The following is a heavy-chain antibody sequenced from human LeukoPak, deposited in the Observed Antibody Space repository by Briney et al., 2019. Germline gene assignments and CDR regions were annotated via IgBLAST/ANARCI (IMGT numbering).Heavy chain of an antibody. CDR1: GGSISSYY. J-gene: IGHJ4*02. CDR3: ARLSMGDGYNPWVYYFDY. Sequence: PSETLSLTCTVSGGSISSYYWSWIRQPPGKGLEWIGYIYYSGSTNYNPSLKSRVTISVDTSKNQFSLKLSPVTAADTAVYYCARLSMGDGYNPWVYYFDYWGQGTLVTVSS. CDR2: IYYSGST. D-gene: IGHD5-24*01. V-gene: IGHV4-59*08.